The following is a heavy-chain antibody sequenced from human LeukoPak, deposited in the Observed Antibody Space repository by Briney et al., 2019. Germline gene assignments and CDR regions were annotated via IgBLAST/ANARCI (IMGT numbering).Heavy chain of an antibody. Sequence: PGGSLRLSCAASGFTFSSYWMSWVRQAPGKGLEWVANTKQDGSEKYYVDSVKGRFTISRDNAKNSLYLQMNSLRAEDTAVYYCARDLGPWYDFWSGYFGYWGQGTLVTVSS. D-gene: IGHD3-3*01. CDR2: TKQDGSEK. CDR3: ARDLGPWYDFWSGYFGY. V-gene: IGHV3-7*01. J-gene: IGHJ4*02. CDR1: GFTFSSYW.